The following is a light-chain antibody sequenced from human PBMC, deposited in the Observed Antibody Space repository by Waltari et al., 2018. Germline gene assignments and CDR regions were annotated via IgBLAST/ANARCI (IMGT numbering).Light chain of an antibody. CDR3: MQGTHWPWT. Sequence: EVVMTQSPLSLPVTLGPAAFISCRSSQSLLYSDGKTYLSWFQQRPGQSPRRLIYKVSARDSGVPDRFDGSGSGTEFALHINRVEADDVGVYYCMQGTHWPWTFGPGTKVEIK. CDR2: KVS. CDR1: QSLLYSDGKTY. V-gene: IGKV2-30*01. J-gene: IGKJ1*01.